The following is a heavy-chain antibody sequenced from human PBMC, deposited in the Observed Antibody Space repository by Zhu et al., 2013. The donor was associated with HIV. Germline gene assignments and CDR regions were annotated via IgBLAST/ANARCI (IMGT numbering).Heavy chain of an antibody. Sequence: QMQLVQSGPEVKKPGTSVKVSCKASGFTFTSSAVQWVRQARGQRLEWIGWIVVGSGNTNYAQKFQERVTITRDMSTSTAYMELSSLRSEDTAVYYCAASQNKWEPRIDYWGQGTLVTVSS. J-gene: IGHJ4*02. D-gene: IGHD1-26*01. CDR1: GFTFTSSA. V-gene: IGHV1-58*01. CDR3: AASQNKWEPRIDY. CDR2: IVVGSGNT.